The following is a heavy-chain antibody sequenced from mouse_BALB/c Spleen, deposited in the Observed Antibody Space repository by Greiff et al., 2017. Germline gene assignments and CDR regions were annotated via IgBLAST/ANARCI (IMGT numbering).Heavy chain of an antibody. J-gene: IGHJ4*01. V-gene: IGHV2-9*02. CDR3: AREYYGNYRAMDY. D-gene: IGHD2-1*01. CDR2: IWAGGST. CDR1: GFSLTSYG. Sequence: VKLVESGPGLVAPSQSLSITCTVSGFSLTSYGVHWVRQPPGKGLEWLGVIWAGGSTNYNSALMSRLSISKDNSKSQVFLKMNSLQTDDTAMYYCAREYYGNYRAMDYWGQGTSVTVSS.